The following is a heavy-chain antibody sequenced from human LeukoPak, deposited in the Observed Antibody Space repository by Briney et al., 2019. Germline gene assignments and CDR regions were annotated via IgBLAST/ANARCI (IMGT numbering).Heavy chain of an antibody. CDR1: GFTFSSYS. D-gene: IGHD6-19*01. CDR3: ARMSGGSGWFDY. Sequence: PGGSPRLSCAASGFTFSSYSMNWVRQAPGKGLEWVSSISSSSSYIYYADSVKGRITISRDNAKNSLYLQMNSLRAEDTAVYYCARMSGGSGWFDYWGQGTLVTVSS. J-gene: IGHJ4*02. CDR2: ISSSSSYI. V-gene: IGHV3-21*01.